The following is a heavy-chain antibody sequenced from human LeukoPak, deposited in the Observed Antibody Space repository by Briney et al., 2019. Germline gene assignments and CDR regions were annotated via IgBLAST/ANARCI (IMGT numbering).Heavy chain of an antibody. CDR1: GYTFTSYG. D-gene: IGHD2-2*01. CDR3: ARTGVPAAKITGFDY. Sequence: ASVKVSCKASGYTFTSYGISWVRQAPGQGLEWMGGIIPIFGTANYAQKFQGRVTITADESTSTAYMELSSLRSEDTAVYYCARTGVPAAKITGFDYWGQGTLVTVSS. J-gene: IGHJ4*02. CDR2: IIPIFGTA. V-gene: IGHV1-69*13.